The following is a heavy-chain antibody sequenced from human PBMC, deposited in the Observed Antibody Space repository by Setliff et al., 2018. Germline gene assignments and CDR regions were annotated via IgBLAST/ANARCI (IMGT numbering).Heavy chain of an antibody. V-gene: IGHV1-18*01. CDR3: VRGPGPSVVVAIPFDH. CDR2: MSPVYGIA. Sequence: ASVKVSCKTSGYAFITFGMSWVRQAPGQGLEWMGWMSPVYGIANYARKFQGRVTLTADTSTTTAYLELASLRDDDTAVYYCVRGPGPSVVVAIPFDHWGHGSLVTVSS. J-gene: IGHJ4*01. D-gene: IGHD5-12*01. CDR1: GYAFITFG.